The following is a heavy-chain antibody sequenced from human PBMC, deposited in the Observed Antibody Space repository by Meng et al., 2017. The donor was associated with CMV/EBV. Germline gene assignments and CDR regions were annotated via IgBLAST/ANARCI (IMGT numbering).Heavy chain of an antibody. V-gene: IGHV3-48*04. CDR1: GFTFSSYS. CDR3: ARDRRTDQLLFLHYYYYGMDV. D-gene: IGHD2-2*01. Sequence: GGSLRLSCAASGFTFSSYSMNWVRQAPGKGLEWVSYISSSISTIYYADSVKGRFTISRDNAKNSLYLQMNSLRAEETAVYYCARDRRTDQLLFLHYYYYGMDVWGQGTTVTVSS. J-gene: IGHJ6*02. CDR2: ISSSISTI.